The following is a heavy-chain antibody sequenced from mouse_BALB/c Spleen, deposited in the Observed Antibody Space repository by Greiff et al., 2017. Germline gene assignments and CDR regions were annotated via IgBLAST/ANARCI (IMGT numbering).Heavy chain of an antibody. Sequence: VQLQQSGPELVKPGASVKIPCKASGYTFTDYNMDWVKQSHGKSLEWIGRINPYNGDTFYNQKFKGKATLTVDKSSSTAHMELLSLTSEDSAVYYCGRGLRDAMDYWGQGTSVTVSS. CDR1: GYTFTDYN. CDR3: GRGLRDAMDY. D-gene: IGHD1-1*01. J-gene: IGHJ4*01. V-gene: IGHV1-37*01. CDR2: INPYNGDT.